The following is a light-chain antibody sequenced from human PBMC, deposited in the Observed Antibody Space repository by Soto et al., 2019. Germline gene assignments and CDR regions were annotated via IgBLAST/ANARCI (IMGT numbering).Light chain of an antibody. Sequence: EIVLTQSPGTLSLSPGERATLSCRASQSVSNNYLAWYQQKPGQGPRLLIYGASSRATGIPDRFSGSGSGTDFTLTISRLEPEDFAVYYCQQYGSSPLTFGGGTKVDIK. J-gene: IGKJ4*01. CDR1: QSVSNNY. V-gene: IGKV3-20*01. CDR2: GAS. CDR3: QQYGSSPLT.